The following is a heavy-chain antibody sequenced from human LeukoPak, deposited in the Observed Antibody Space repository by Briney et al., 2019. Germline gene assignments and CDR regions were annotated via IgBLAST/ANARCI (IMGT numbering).Heavy chain of an antibody. Sequence: SGTLSLTCAVYGGSFSGYYWSWIRQPPGKGLEWIGEINHSGSTNYNPSLKSRVTISVDTSKNQFSLKLSSVTAADTAVYYCARSDLGDAFDIWGQGTMVTVSS. CDR3: ARSDLGDAFDI. V-gene: IGHV4-34*01. D-gene: IGHD3-16*01. J-gene: IGHJ3*02. CDR2: INHSGST. CDR1: GGSFSGYY.